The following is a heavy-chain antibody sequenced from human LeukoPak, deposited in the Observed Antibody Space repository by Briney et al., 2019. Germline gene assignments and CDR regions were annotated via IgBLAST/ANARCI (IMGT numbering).Heavy chain of an antibody. Sequence: GGSLRLSCAASGFSFSNYWMSWVRQAPGKGLEWVSYISSSGSTIYYADSVKGRFTTSRDNAKNSLYLQMNSLRAEDTAVYYCARLVRDAFDIWGQGTMVTVSS. CDR2: ISSSGSTI. CDR1: GFSFSNYW. CDR3: ARLVRDAFDI. J-gene: IGHJ3*02. V-gene: IGHV3-48*04. D-gene: IGHD6-13*01.